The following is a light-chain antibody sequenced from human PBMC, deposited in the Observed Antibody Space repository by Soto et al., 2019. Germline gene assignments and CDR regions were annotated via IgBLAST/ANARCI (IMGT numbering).Light chain of an antibody. CDR3: QSYDSSPV. V-gene: IGLV6-57*02. CDR1: SGSIASNY. J-gene: IGLJ7*01. Sequence: NFMLTQPHSVSESPGKTVTISCTCSSGSIASNYVQWYQQRPGSAPTTVIYEDNQRPSGVPDRFSGSIDSSSNSASLTISGLKTEDEADYYCQSYDSSPVFGGGTQLTVL. CDR2: EDN.